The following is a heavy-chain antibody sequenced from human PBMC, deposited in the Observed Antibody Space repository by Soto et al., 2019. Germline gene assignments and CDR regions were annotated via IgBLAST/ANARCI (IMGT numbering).Heavy chain of an antibody. CDR1: GYTFTNYH. D-gene: IGHD3-10*01. Sequence: ASVKVSCKASGYTFTNYHMHWVRQAPGQGFEWMGIINPSGGSTTYAQKFQGRVTMTSDTSTSTVYMELSAVIAADTAIYYCARYPYVSDYSLAYGARGTRLTVSS. CDR3: ARYPYVSDYSLAY. J-gene: IGHJ4*02. V-gene: IGHV1-46*01. CDR2: INPSGGST.